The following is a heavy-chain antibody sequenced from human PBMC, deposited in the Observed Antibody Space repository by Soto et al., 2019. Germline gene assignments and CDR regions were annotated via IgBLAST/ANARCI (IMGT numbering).Heavy chain of an antibody. J-gene: IGHJ4*02. Sequence: GGSLRLSCAASGFTFSSYAMSWVRQAPGKGLEWVSAISGSGGSTYYADSVKGRFTISRDNSKNTLYLQMNSLRAEDTAVYYCAKKNDFWSGYSEFDYWGQGTLVTVSS. CDR1: GFTFSSYA. CDR2: ISGSGGST. D-gene: IGHD3-3*01. V-gene: IGHV3-23*01. CDR3: AKKNDFWSGYSEFDY.